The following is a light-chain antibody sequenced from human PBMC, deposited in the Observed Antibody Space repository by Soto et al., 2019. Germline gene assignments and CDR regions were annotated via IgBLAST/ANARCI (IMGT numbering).Light chain of an antibody. J-gene: IGLJ3*02. CDR2: DVT. CDR1: SSDVGAYNY. CDR3: SSYTSSSTVV. V-gene: IGLV2-14*01. Sequence: QSALTQPASVPGSPGQSVTISCSGSSSDVGAYNYVSWYQRHPGKAPKLMIYDVTNRPSGVSNRFSGSKSGNTASLTISGLQAEDEADYFCSSYTSSSTVVFGGGTKVTVL.